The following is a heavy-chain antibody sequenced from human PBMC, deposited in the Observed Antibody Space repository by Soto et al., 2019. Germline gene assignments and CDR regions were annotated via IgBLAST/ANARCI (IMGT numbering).Heavy chain of an antibody. V-gene: IGHV3-33*01. D-gene: IGHD6-13*01. CDR3: ARDGQQLAPYALDV. CDR1: GFTFSSHA. Sequence: QVQLVESGGGVVQPGRSLRLSCTASGFTFSSHAMYWVRQAPGTGLAWVAQIWYDGSNKYYADSVKGRFTISRDNSKNTLYVQMNSLRVEDTAVYYCARDGQQLAPYALDVWGQGTSVTVSS. CDR2: IWYDGSNK. J-gene: IGHJ6*02.